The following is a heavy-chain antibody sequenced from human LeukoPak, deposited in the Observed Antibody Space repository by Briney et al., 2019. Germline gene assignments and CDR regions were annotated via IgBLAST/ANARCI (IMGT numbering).Heavy chain of an antibody. CDR1: GYTFTSYY. D-gene: IGHD2-15*01. CDR3: ARAGEYCSGGSCYSGVYFDY. V-gene: IGHV1-46*01. Sequence: ASVKVSCKASGYTFTSYYMHWVRQAPGQGLEWMGIINPSGGSTSYAQKFQGRVTMTRDMPTSTAYMELSSLRSEDTALYYCARAGEYCSGGSCYSGVYFDYWGQGTLVTVSS. J-gene: IGHJ4*02. CDR2: INPSGGST.